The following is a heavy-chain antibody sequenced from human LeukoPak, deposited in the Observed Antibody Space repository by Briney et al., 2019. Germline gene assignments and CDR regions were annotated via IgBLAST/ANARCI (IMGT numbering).Heavy chain of an antibody. Sequence: GGSLRLSCAASGFTVSSNYMSWVRKAPGKGLEWVSVIYSGGSTYYADSVKGRFTISRDNSKNTLYLQMNSLRAEDTAVYYCARESIFGVVTGWGQGTLVTVSS. J-gene: IGHJ4*02. CDR1: GFTVSSNY. D-gene: IGHD3-3*01. CDR3: ARESIFGVVTG. CDR2: IYSGGST. V-gene: IGHV3-66*02.